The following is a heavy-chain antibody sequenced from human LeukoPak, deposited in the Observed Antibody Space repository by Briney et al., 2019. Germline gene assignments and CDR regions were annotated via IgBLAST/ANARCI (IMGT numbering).Heavy chain of an antibody. Sequence: GASVKVSCKASGYTFTSYDINWVRQATGQGLEWMGWMNPNSGNTGYAQKFQGRVTMTRNTSISTAYMELSSLRSEDTAVYYCARGLWIQLWSTGGAFDIWGQGTMVTVSS. D-gene: IGHD5-18*01. J-gene: IGHJ3*02. CDR1: GYTFTSYD. CDR3: ARGLWIQLWSTGGAFDI. V-gene: IGHV1-8*01. CDR2: MNPNSGNT.